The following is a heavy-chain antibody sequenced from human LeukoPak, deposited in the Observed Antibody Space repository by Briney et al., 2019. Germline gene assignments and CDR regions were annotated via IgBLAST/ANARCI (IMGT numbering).Heavy chain of an antibody. CDR3: ASGKYRYGDNWFDP. D-gene: IGHD5-18*01. J-gene: IGHJ5*02. CDR1: GFTVRTNY. Sequence: GGSLRLSCAASGFTVRTNYMSWVRQAPGKGLEWVSAISGSGGSTYYADSVKGRFTISRDNSKNTLYLQMNSLRAEDTAVYFCASGKYRYGDNWFDPWGQGTLVTVSS. V-gene: IGHV3-23*01. CDR2: ISGSGGST.